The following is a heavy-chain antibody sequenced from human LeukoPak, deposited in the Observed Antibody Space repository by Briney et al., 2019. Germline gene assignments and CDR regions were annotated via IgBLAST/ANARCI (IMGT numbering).Heavy chain of an antibody. V-gene: IGHV1-18*01. J-gene: IGHJ4*02. D-gene: IGHD2-2*01. Sequence: ASVKVSCKASGYTFTSYGINWVRQAPGQGLEWMGWVSAYNGNTNYAQKLQGRVTMTTDTSTSTAYMELRSLRSDDTAVYYCARDAGFYCSSTSCYEIDYWGQRTLVTVSS. CDR1: GYTFTSYG. CDR2: VSAYNGNT. CDR3: ARDAGFYCSSTSCYEIDY.